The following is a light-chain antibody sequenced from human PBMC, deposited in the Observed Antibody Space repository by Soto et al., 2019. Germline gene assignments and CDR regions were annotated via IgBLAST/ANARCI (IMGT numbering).Light chain of an antibody. CDR1: QSVSSN. CDR3: QQRSNWPPWT. J-gene: IGKJ1*01. V-gene: IGKV3-15*01. Sequence: IVMTHSPATLSVSPGEIATLSFRAIQSVSSNLVWFQQKPGQAPRLLIYGASTRATGVPARFSGSGSGTEFTLTISSLQSEDFAVYYCQQRSNWPPWTFGQGTKVDIK. CDR2: GAS.